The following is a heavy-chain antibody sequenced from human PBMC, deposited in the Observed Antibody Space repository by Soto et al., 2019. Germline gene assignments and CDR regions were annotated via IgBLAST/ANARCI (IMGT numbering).Heavy chain of an antibody. CDR1: GGTFSSYS. V-gene: IGHV1-69*01. J-gene: IGHJ4*02. D-gene: IGHD1-26*01. CDR3: ARDGGRHSGGIDY. CDR2: IIPIFGTA. Sequence: QVQLVQSGAEMKKPDSSVKVSSQASGGTFSSYSIHWVRQAPGQGLEWMGEIIPIFGTANYAQKFQGRVTITADESTSTAYMELSSLRSEDTAVYYCARDGGRHSGGIDYWGQGTLVTVSS.